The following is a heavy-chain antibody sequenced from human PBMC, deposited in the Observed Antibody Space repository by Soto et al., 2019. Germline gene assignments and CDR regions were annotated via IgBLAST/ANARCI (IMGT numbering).Heavy chain of an antibody. CDR2: IYYSGST. V-gene: IGHV4-30-4*01. Sequence: QVQLQESGPGLVKPSQTLSLTCTVSGGSISSGDYYWSWIRQPPGKGLEWIGYIYYSGSTYYNPSLKRRVTISVDTSKNQFSLKLSYVTAADTAVYYCARDQATPAGAIDYWGQGTLVTVSS. J-gene: IGHJ4*02. D-gene: IGHD2-15*01. CDR3: ARDQATPAGAIDY. CDR1: GGSISSGDYY.